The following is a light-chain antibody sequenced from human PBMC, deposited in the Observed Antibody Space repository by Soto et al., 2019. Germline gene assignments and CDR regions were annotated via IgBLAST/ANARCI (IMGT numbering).Light chain of an antibody. CDR2: RAS. Sequence: IHVTQSPSTLSAYVGDRVTITCRASQSISSWLAWYQQKPGRLPRLLIYRASTLESGVPSRFSGSGSGTEFTLTISSLQPDDFATYYCQDYNSWTFGQGTKVDI. J-gene: IGKJ1*01. CDR1: QSISSW. V-gene: IGKV1-5*03. CDR3: QDYNSWT.